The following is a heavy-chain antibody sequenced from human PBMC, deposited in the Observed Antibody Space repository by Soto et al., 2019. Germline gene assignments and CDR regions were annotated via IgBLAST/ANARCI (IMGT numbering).Heavy chain of an antibody. D-gene: IGHD3-3*01. CDR3: AADVTYYDFWSGSPNYGMDV. CDR2: IVVCSGNT. V-gene: IGHV1-58*01. Sequence: SVKGAGTAAGFTFTSSAGQWGRQARGHRLEWIGWIVVCSGNTNYAQKFQERVTITRDMSTSTAYMELSSLRSEDTAVYYCAADVTYYDFWSGSPNYGMDVWGQGTTVTVSS. CDR1: GFTFTSSA. J-gene: IGHJ6*02.